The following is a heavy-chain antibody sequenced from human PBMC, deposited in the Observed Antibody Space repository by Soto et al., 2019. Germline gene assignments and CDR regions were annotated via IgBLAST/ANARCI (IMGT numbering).Heavy chain of an antibody. CDR1: GGSISSGGYS. Sequence: SETLSLTCIVSGGSISSGGYSWSWIRQPPGKGLECIGYIYHSVSTYYNPSLKSRVTISVDRSKNQFSLKLNSVTAADTAVYYCARGPPLGYWGQGTLVTVSS. J-gene: IGHJ4*02. CDR3: ARGPPLGY. CDR2: IYHSVST. V-gene: IGHV4-30-2*01.